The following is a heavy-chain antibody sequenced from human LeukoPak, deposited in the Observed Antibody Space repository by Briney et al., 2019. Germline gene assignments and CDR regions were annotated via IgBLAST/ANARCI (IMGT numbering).Heavy chain of an antibody. D-gene: IGHD6-6*01. CDR2: IFYSGST. CDR1: GFTFRDYY. Sequence: GSLRLSCAASGFTFRDYYMSWIRQPPGKGLEWIGYIFYSGSTNYNPSLKSRVTISLDTSNNQFSLRLSSVTAADTAVYYCARSRGSNSSLIAFDIWGQGTMVTVSS. V-gene: IGHV4-59*01. J-gene: IGHJ3*02. CDR3: ARSRGSNSSLIAFDI.